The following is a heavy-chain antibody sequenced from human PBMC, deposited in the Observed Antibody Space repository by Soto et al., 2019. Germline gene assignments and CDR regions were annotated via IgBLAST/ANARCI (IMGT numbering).Heavy chain of an antibody. V-gene: IGHV1-18*01. CDR2: IRAYNGKR. CDR1: GYTFTSYV. D-gene: IGHD3-10*01. Sequence: QVQLVQSGAEVKKPGASVKVSCKASGYTFTSYVIPWGRRAPGQGLEWMGWIRAYNGKRNYAQKLQGRVTMTTDTSTSTAYIELRSLRSDDTAVYYCARDGPMDRAFDIWGQGTMVTVSS. J-gene: IGHJ3*02. CDR3: ARDGPMDRAFDI.